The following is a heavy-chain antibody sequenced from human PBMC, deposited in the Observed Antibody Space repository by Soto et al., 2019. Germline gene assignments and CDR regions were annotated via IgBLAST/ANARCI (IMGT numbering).Heavy chain of an antibody. CDR3: AKENGFQFINLGASGFDY. J-gene: IGHJ4*02. Sequence: EVLLLESGGGLVQPGGSLRLSCAASGFSFSNKAMSWVRQAPGKGLEWVSIISGNGVSTYYTESLKGRFTISRDNSKNMVYLEMNSLRVEDTAVYYCAKENGFQFINLGASGFDYWGQGSLVSVSS. CDR2: ISGNGVST. V-gene: IGHV3-23*01. D-gene: IGHD2-21*01. CDR1: GFSFSNKA.